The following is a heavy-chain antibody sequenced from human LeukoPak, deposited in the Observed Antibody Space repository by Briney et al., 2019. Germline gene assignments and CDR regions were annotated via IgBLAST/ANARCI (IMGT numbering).Heavy chain of an antibody. J-gene: IGHJ4*02. CDR1: GYTFTSYG. V-gene: IGHV1-18*04. CDR3: ARDPFPPVGWYGELYFDF. D-gene: IGHD3-10*01. CDR2: ISTYNGNT. Sequence: AASVKVSCKASGYTFTSYGISWLRQAPGQGLEWMGWISTYNGNTNYAQKLQGRVTMTTDTFTSTAYKELRSLKFDDTSVNYWARDPFPPVGWYGELYFDFGGQGPLVTVSS.